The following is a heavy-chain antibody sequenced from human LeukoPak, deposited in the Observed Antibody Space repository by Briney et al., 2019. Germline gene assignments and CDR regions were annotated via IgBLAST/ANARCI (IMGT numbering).Heavy chain of an antibody. D-gene: IGHD3-3*01. CDR1: GGSVSSGGYY. CDR3: ARNHYDVWSGYPYNWLDP. Sequence: SETLSLTCTVSGGSVSSGGYYWSWIRQHPGEGLEWIGYIYYSGSTYYNPSLKSRVSISLDTSKNQFSLKLSSVTAADTAVYYCARNHYDVWSGYPYNWLDPWGLGTRVTVSS. J-gene: IGHJ5*02. V-gene: IGHV4-31*03. CDR2: IYYSGST.